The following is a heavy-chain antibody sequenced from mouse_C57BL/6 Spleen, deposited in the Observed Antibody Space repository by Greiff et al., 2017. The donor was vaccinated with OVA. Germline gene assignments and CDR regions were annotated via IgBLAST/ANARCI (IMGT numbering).Heavy chain of an antibody. J-gene: IGHJ2*01. CDR2: INPGSGST. CDR3: ARRSGFPYYFDY. V-gene: IGHV1-55*01. CDR1: GYTFTSYW. Sequence: VQLQQPGAELVKPGASVKMSCKASGYTFTSYWITWVKQRPGQGLEWIGDINPGSGSTNYNEKLKSKATLTVDTSSSIAYMKLRNLTSEDSAVYNCARRSGFPYYFDYWGQGTTLTVSS. D-gene: IGHD1-3*01.